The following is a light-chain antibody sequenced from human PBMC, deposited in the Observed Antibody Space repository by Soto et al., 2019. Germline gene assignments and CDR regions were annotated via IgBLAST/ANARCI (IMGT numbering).Light chain of an antibody. V-gene: IGKV1-6*01. CDR2: AAS. Sequence: AIQMTQSPSSLSACVVGRGRSGCRASQGIGNALGWYQQKPGKPPKVLIYAASSLQSGVPSRFSGSGSGTDFTLAISSLQPEDSATYYCLQDINYPWTFGQGTKVDIK. CDR1: QGIGNA. J-gene: IGKJ1*01. CDR3: LQDINYPWT.